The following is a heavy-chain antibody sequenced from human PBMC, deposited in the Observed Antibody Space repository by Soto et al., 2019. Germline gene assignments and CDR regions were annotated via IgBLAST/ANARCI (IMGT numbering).Heavy chain of an antibody. Sequence: SETLSLTCTVSGGSITSSGYYGSWIRQPPGKGLEWIGYIYYSGSTYYNPSLKSRVTISVDTSKNQFSLKLSSVTAADTAVYYCARAHNGLDYWGQGTLVTVSS. V-gene: IGHV4-30-4*08. D-gene: IGHD2-8*01. J-gene: IGHJ4*02. CDR1: GGSITSSGYY. CDR3: ARAHNGLDY. CDR2: IYYSGST.